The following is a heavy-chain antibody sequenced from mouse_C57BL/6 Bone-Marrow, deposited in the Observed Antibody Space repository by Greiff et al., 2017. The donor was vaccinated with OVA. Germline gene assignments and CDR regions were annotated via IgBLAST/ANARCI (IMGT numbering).Heavy chain of an antibody. D-gene: IGHD1-1*01. CDR3: ARDYYGSSPYFDD. V-gene: IGHV5-9*01. J-gene: IGHJ2*01. CDR2: ISGGGGNT. Sequence: EVQLVESGGGLVKPGGSLKLSCAASGFTFSSYTMSWVRQTPEKRLEWVATISGGGGNTYYPDSVKGRFTISRDNAKNTLYLQMSSLRSEDTALYYCARDYYGSSPYFDDWGQGTTLTVSS. CDR1: GFTFSSYT.